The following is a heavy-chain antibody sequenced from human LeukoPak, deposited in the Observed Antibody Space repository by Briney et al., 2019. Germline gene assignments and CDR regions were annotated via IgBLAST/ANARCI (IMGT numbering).Heavy chain of an antibody. CDR3: ARRRGITPNCFDP. J-gene: IGHJ5*02. Sequence: ASETLSLTCTVSGGSISSSSYYWDWIRQSPGKGLERIGNIYYSGTTFYNPSLRGRVTISIDTSRNQFSLKLSSVTAADTAVYYCARRRGITPNCFDPWGQGTLVTVSS. D-gene: IGHD3-10*01. V-gene: IGHV4-39*01. CDR1: GGSISSSSYY. CDR2: IYYSGTT.